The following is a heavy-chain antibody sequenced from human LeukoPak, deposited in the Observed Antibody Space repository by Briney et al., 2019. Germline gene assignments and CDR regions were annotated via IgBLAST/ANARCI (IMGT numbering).Heavy chain of an antibody. J-gene: IGHJ4*02. D-gene: IGHD6-19*01. CDR3: ARDRIAVAPDDY. CDR1: GFTFSSYA. V-gene: IGHV3-30-3*01. CDR2: ISYDGSNK. Sequence: GGSLRLSCAASGFTFSSYAMHWVRQAPGKGLEWVAVISYDGSNKYYADSVKGRFTISRDNSKNTLYLQMNSLRAEDTAVYYCARDRIAVAPDDYWGQGTLVTVSS.